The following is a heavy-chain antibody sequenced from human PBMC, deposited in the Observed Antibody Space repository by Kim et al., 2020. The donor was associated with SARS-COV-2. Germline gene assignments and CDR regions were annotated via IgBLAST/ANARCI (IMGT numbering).Heavy chain of an antibody. V-gene: IGHV3-23*01. CDR2: ITCSGRTT. D-gene: IGHD1-26*01. Sequence: GGSLRLSCEASGFTFRDFAMSWVRQTPEKGLEWVSSITCSGRTTYYVDSVKGRFTISRDNSKNTLHLQMNSLRADDTAVYYCAKDGGGSDVNYYCGWDVWGQGTTVTVSS. J-gene: IGHJ6*02. CDR1: GFTFRDFA. CDR3: AKDGGGSDVNYYCGWDV.